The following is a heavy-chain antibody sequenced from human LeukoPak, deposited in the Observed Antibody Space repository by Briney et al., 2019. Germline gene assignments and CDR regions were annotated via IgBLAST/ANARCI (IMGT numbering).Heavy chain of an antibody. V-gene: IGHV4-61*01. J-gene: IGHJ3*02. CDR1: GGSFSSGSYY. CDR3: ARGTSSPHDAFDI. CDR2: IYYSGST. Sequence: SETLSLTCTVSGGSFSSGSYYWSWIRQPPGKGLEWIGYIYYSGSTNYNPSLKSRVTISVDTSKNQFSLKLSSVTAADTAVYYCARGTSSPHDAFDIWGQGTMVTVSS. D-gene: IGHD2-2*01.